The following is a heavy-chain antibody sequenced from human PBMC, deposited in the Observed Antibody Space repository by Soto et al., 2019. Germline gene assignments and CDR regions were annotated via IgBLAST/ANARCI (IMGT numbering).Heavy chain of an antibody. Sequence: QVQLQESGPGLVKPSGTLSLTCGVSRGSVSSNNWLTWVRQPPGKGLEWIGEIYQTGTTNYNPSLKSRVTISLDKSNNHFSLKLNSVTAADTAVYYCARSIALAGTAGAPGDWGQGTLVIVSS. J-gene: IGHJ4*02. CDR2: IYQTGTT. CDR3: ARSIALAGTAGAPGD. D-gene: IGHD6-19*01. V-gene: IGHV4-4*02. CDR1: RGSVSSNNW.